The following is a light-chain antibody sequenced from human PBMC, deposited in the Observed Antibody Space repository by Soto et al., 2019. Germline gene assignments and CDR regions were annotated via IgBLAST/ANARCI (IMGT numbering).Light chain of an antibody. Sequence: QSVLTQPPSASGSPGQSVTISCTGISSDVGAYKFVSWYQQNPGKTPKLIIYDVTKRPTGVPDRFSGSKSGNTASLTVSGLQAEDEADYYCSPYAGNSNYVFGSGTKVTV. CDR2: DVT. V-gene: IGLV2-8*01. J-gene: IGLJ1*01. CDR1: SSDVGAYKF. CDR3: SPYAGNSNYV.